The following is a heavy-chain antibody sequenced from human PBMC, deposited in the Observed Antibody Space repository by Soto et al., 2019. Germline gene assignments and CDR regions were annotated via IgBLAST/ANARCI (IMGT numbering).Heavy chain of an antibody. V-gene: IGHV3-53*04. CDR1: GFTVSSNY. D-gene: IGHD3-3*01. CDR2: IYSGGST. J-gene: IGHJ6*03. Sequence: GGSLRLSCAASGFTVSSNYMSWVRQAPGKGLEWVSVIYSGGSTYYADSVKGRLTISRHNSKKTLYLQMNSLRAEDTAAYYCARMGDFWSRFYYYYMDVWGKGTTVTVSS. CDR3: ARMGDFWSRFYYYYMDV.